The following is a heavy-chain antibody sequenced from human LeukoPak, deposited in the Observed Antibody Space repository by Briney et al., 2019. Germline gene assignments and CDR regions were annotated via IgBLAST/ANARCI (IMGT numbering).Heavy chain of an antibody. CDR1: GFTFSRSW. CDR2: MNQGGSQR. D-gene: IGHD1-26*01. CDR3: ARDQGVDY. J-gene: IGHJ4*02. V-gene: IGHV3-7*01. Sequence: GGSLRLSCTASGFTFSRSWMSWVRQAPGRGLEWVASMNQGGSQRYYVDSVKGRFTISRDNAKNSLYLQMNSLRAEDTAVYYCARDQGVDYWGQGTLVTVSS.